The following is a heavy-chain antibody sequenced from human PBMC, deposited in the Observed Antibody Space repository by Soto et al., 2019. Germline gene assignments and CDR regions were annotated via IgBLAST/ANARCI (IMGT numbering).Heavy chain of an antibody. CDR3: ARGPYDFWSGNFDD. CDR1: GYTFTSYG. V-gene: IGHV1-18*01. Sequence: ASVKVSCKASGYTFTSYGISWVRQAPGQGLEWMGWISAYNGNTKYAQKLQGRVTMTTDTSTSTAYMELRSLRSEDTAVYYCARGPYDFWSGNFDDWGQGTLVTVSS. CDR2: ISAYNGNT. J-gene: IGHJ4*02. D-gene: IGHD3-3*01.